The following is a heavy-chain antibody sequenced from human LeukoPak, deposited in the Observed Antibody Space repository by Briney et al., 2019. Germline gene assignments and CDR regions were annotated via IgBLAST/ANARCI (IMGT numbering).Heavy chain of an antibody. CDR1: GGTFSSYA. J-gene: IGHJ4*02. CDR3: ARNNRYFDWLFWDY. V-gene: IGHV1-69*13. CDR2: IIPIFGTA. D-gene: IGHD3-9*01. Sequence: SVKVSCKASGGTFSSYAISWVRQAPGQGLEWMGGIIPIFGTANYAQKFQGRVTITADESTSTAYMELSSLRSEDTAVYYCARNNRYFDWLFWDYWGQGTLVTVSS.